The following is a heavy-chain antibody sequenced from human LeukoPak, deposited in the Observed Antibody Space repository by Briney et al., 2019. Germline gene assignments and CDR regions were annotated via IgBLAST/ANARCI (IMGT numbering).Heavy chain of an antibody. CDR3: ARASSGPSGAFDI. J-gene: IGHJ3*02. D-gene: IGHD3-22*01. Sequence: GGSLRLSCAASGFTFSSCSMNWVRQAPGKGLDWVSYISSSSTTIYYADSVKGRFTISRDNAKNSLYLQMNSLRAEDTAVYYCARASSGPSGAFDIWGQGTMVTVSS. V-gene: IGHV3-48*01. CDR2: ISSSSTTI. CDR1: GFTFSSCS.